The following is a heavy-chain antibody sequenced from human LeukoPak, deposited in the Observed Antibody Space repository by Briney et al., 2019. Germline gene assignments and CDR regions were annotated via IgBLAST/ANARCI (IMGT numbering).Heavy chain of an antibody. CDR2: IYSGGST. D-gene: IGHD6-13*01. Sequence: GGSLRLSCAASGFTVSSNYMSCLRHAPGKGLEWVSVIYSGGSTYYADSVKGRFTISRDNSKNTLYLQMNSLRAEDTAVYYCARVPRSSSWTDFDYWGQGTLVTVSS. CDR3: ARVPRSSSWTDFDY. CDR1: GFTVSSNY. J-gene: IGHJ4*02. V-gene: IGHV3-66*01.